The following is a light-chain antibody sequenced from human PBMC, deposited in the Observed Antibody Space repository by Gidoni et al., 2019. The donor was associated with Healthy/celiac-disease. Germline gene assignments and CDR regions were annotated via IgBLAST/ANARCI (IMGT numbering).Light chain of an antibody. CDR2: WAS. J-gene: IGKJ2*01. CDR1: QSVLYSSNNKNY. CDR3: QQYYSTLYT. Sequence: DIVMTQSPDSLAVSLGWRATINCKSSQSVLYSSNNKNYLAWYQQKPGQPPKLLIYWASTRESGVPDRFSGSGSGTDFTLTIRSLQAEDVAVYYCQQYYSTLYTFGQGTKLEIK. V-gene: IGKV4-1*01.